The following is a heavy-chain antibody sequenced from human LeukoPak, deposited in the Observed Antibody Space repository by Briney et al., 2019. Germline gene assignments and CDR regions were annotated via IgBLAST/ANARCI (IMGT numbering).Heavy chain of an antibody. CDR2: ISSSGSYI. V-gene: IGHV3-21*01. CDR3: ARYYGDFTTYYYGMDV. Sequence: GGSLRLSCTASGFTFSSYSMNWVRQAPGKGLEWVSSISSSGSYIYYVDSVKGRFTISRDNAKNSLYLQMNSLRAGDTAVYYCARYYGDFTTYYYGMDVWGQGTTVTVSS. CDR1: GFTFSSYS. D-gene: IGHD4-17*01. J-gene: IGHJ6*02.